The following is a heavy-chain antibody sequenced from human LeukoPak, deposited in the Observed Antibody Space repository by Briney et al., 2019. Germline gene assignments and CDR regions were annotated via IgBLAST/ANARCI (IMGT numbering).Heavy chain of an antibody. V-gene: IGHV4-59*01. CDR2: IHYSGST. J-gene: IGHJ3*02. Sequence: SETLSLTCTVSGGSISTYYWSWIRQPPGKGLDWIGYIHYSGSTNYNPSLKSRVTISVDTSKNQFFLKRSSVTAADTAVYYCARVGFRTAFDIWGQGTMGTVSS. CDR1: GGSISTYY. D-gene: IGHD3-10*01. CDR3: ARVGFRTAFDI.